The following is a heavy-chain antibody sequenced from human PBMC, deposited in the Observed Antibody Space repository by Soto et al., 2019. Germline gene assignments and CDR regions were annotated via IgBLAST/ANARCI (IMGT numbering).Heavy chain of an antibody. CDR3: ARSGSSIDPRFYYYYYGMDV. CDR1: GYTFTSYA. J-gene: IGHJ6*02. CDR2: INAGNGNT. Sequence: VQLVQSGAEVKKPGASVKVSCKASGYTFTSYAMHWVRQAPGQRLEWMGWINAGNGNTKYSQKFQGRVTITRDTSASTAYMELSSLRSEDTAVYYCARSGSSIDPRFYYYYYGMDVWGQGTTVTVSS. V-gene: IGHV1-3*01. D-gene: IGHD3-10*01.